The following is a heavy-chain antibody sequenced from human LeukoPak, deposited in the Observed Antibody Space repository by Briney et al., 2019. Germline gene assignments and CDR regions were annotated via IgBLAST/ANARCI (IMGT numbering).Heavy chain of an antibody. Sequence: GASVTVSCKASGYTFTTFDINWVRQAPGQGLEWVGWMNPNSGNTGYAQRFQGRVTMTRNTSISTAYMELSSLRSEDTAVYYCARGLLGFMRSDYSNYWDNWFDPWGQGTLVTVSS. D-gene: IGHD4-11*01. CDR1: GYTFTTFD. J-gene: IGHJ5*02. CDR3: ARGLLGFMRSDYSNYWDNWFDP. CDR2: MNPNSGNT. V-gene: IGHV1-8*02.